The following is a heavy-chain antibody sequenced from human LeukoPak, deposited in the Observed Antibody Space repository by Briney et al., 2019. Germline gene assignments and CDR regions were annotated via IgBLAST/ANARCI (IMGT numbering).Heavy chain of an antibody. Sequence: PGGSLRLSCAASGFTFSSYGMHWVRQAPGKGLEWVAFIRYDGSNKYYADSVKGRFTISRDNSKNTLYLQMNSLRAEDTAVYYCAKDRSGYPQMYYFDYWGQGTLVTVSS. CDR1: GFTFSSYG. V-gene: IGHV3-30*02. D-gene: IGHD3-3*01. J-gene: IGHJ4*02. CDR2: IRYDGSNK. CDR3: AKDRSGYPQMYYFDY.